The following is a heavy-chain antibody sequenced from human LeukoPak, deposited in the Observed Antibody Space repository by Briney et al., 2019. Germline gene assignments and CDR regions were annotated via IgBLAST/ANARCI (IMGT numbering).Heavy chain of an antibody. CDR3: AKELLWGVVGS. Sequence: GGSLRLSCAASGFSVSSKYMSWVRQAPGKGLEWVSLISNSGGSTSYADSVRGRFTISRDNSKNTVSLQMNSLRGDDTAVYYCAKELLWGVVGSWGQGSLVTVSS. V-gene: IGHV3-23*01. D-gene: IGHD3-10*01. J-gene: IGHJ5*02. CDR2: ISNSGGST. CDR1: GFSVSSKY.